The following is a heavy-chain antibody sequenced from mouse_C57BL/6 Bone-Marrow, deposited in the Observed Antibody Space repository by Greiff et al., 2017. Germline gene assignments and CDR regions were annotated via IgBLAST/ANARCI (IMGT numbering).Heavy chain of an antibody. Sequence: VQLKESGPGLVAPSQRLSITCTVSGFSLTSYGVDWVRQPPGKGLEWLGVIWGGGSTNYNSALLSRLSISKDNSKSQVFLTMNSLQTDNTAMYYCATHTYGYGHYYAMDYWGQGTSVTVSS. D-gene: IGHD2-2*01. J-gene: IGHJ4*01. CDR1: GFSLTSYG. CDR2: IWGGGST. CDR3: ATHTYGYGHYYAMDY. V-gene: IGHV2-9*01.